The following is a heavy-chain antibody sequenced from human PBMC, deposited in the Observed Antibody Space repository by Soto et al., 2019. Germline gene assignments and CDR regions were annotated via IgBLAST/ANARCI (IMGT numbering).Heavy chain of an antibody. V-gene: IGHV1-69*12. CDR2: IIPIFGTA. J-gene: IGHJ6*02. CDR3: ARDTPQDIVLVPGPDYGMDV. CDR1: GGTFSSYA. D-gene: IGHD2-2*01. Sequence: QVQLVQSGAEVKKPGSSVKVSCKASGGTFSSYAISWVRQAPGQGLEWMGGIIPIFGTANYAQKFQGRVTITEDESTSTAYMELSSLRSEDTAVYYCARDTPQDIVLVPGPDYGMDVWGQGTTVTVSS.